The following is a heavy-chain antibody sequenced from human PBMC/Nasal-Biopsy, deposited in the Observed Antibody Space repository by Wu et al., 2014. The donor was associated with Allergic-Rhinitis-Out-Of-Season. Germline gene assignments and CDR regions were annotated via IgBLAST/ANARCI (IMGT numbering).Heavy chain of an antibody. D-gene: IGHD6-13*01. J-gene: IGHJ4*02. Sequence: TLPLTCTVSGGSISSYYWSWIRQPPGKGLEWIGYIYYSGSTNYNPSLKSRVTISVDTSKNQFSLKLSSVTAADTAVYYCARRSIAAARTFDYWGQGTLVTVSS. CDR3: ARRSIAAARTFDY. CDR1: GGSISSYY. V-gene: IGHV4-59*12. CDR2: IYYSGST.